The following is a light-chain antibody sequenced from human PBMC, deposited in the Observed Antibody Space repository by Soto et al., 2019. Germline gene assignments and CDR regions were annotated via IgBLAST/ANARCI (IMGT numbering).Light chain of an antibody. Sequence: IHLTQSPSSLSASVGDRVTITCRASRTITTYLSWFQQKPGKAPKLLVYGASSLQSGVPSRFSGSGSGTEFTLTISSLQSEDFATYYCQQSYTTPITFGQGTRLEI. CDR1: RTITTY. CDR3: QQSYTTPIT. J-gene: IGKJ5*01. V-gene: IGKV1-39*01. CDR2: GAS.